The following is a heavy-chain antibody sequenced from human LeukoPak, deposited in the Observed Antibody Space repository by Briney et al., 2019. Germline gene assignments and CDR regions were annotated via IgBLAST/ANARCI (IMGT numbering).Heavy chain of an antibody. Sequence: SETLSPTCTVSGGSVSSGSYYWSWIRQPPGKGLEWIGYIYYSGSTNYNPSLKSRVTISIDTSKNQFSLKLSSVTAADTAMYYCARDSPRRVFLDAFDIWGQGTMVTVSS. J-gene: IGHJ3*02. CDR2: IYYSGST. V-gene: IGHV4-61*01. D-gene: IGHD5-24*01. CDR1: GGSVSSGSYY. CDR3: ARDSPRRVFLDAFDI.